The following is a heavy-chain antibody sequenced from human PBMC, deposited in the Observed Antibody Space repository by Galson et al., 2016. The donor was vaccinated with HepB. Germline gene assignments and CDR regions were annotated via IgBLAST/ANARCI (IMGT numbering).Heavy chain of an antibody. CDR3: ARGRDAYDFWRIGKGSFDY. CDR2: INHGGKA. V-gene: IGHV4-34*01. J-gene: IGHJ4*02. CDR1: GESFTGNY. Sequence: LSLTCAVYGESFTGNYWNWIRQSPEKGLEWIGEINHGGKANYTPSLKSRVTISQDTSRKQFSLMLTSVTAADAATYFCARGRDAYDFWRIGKGSFDYRGQGTRVTVSS. D-gene: IGHD3-3*01.